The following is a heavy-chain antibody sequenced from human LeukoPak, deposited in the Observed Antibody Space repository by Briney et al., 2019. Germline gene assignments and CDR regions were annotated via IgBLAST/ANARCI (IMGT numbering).Heavy chain of an antibody. CDR2: INPNSGGT. V-gene: IGHV1-2*02. Sequence: ASVKVSCKASGYTFTGYYMHWVRQAPGQGLEWMGWINPNSGGTNYAQKFQGRVTMTRDTPISTAYMELSRLRSDDTAVYYCARYITVGATYQHFDSWGQGTLVTVSS. J-gene: IGHJ4*02. CDR3: ARYITVGATYQHFDS. D-gene: IGHD1-26*01. CDR1: GYTFTGYY.